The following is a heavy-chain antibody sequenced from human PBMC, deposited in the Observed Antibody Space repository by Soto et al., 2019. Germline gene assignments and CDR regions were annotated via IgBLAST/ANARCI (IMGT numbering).Heavy chain of an antibody. CDR2: INPSGGST. CDR3: ARGHDCIHRWFDP. J-gene: IGHJ5*02. CDR1: GYTFTNYY. D-gene: IGHD2-21*02. Sequence: ASVKFSCKASGYTFTNYYMHWVRQAPGQGLELMGIINPSGGSTTYAQKFQGRVTMTRDTSSSTVYMELSSLRYEDTAVFSCARGHDCIHRWFDPWGSGTLVTVS. V-gene: IGHV1-46*01.